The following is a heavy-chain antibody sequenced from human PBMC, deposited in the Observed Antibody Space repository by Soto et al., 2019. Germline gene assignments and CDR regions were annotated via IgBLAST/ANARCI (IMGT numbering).Heavy chain of an antibody. J-gene: IGHJ6*02. CDR1: GVTFRDYA. Sequence: GGSLRLSRAASGVTFRDYAVHWVRQAPGKGLEWVAIISFDGSNEHYADSVQGRFTISRDNSENTLYLQMNSLRADDTAVYYCARPAATVIFYSGMDVWGQGPTVTVSS. V-gene: IGHV3-30-3*01. CDR2: ISFDGSNE. CDR3: ARPAATVIFYSGMDV. D-gene: IGHD4-17*01.